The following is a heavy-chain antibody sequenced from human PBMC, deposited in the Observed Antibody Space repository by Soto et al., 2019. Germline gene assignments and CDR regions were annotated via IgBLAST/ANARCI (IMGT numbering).Heavy chain of an antibody. CDR3: GSIFEY. J-gene: IGHJ4*02. Sequence: PGGSLRLSCAASGFIFTNYWMHWVRQVPGEGLVWVSRIDGDGSHTSYADSVRGRFTISRDNAKNTVYLQMNSLRAEDTAVYYCGSIFEYWGQGTLVTVSS. V-gene: IGHV3-74*01. CDR1: GFIFTNYW. CDR2: IDGDGSHT.